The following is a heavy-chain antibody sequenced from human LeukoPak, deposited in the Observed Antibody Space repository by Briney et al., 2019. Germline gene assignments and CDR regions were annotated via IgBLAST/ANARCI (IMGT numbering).Heavy chain of an antibody. D-gene: IGHD6-19*01. J-gene: IGHJ4*02. CDR1: GGSISSYY. CDR2: IFYSGST. V-gene: IGHV4-59*05. CDR3: ARHSSGFVGFDC. Sequence: SETLSLTCTVSGGSISSYYWSWIRQPPGKGLEWIGSIFYSGSTYYNPSLKSRVTISVDTSKNQFSLKLSSVTAADTALYYCARHSSGFVGFDCWGQGTLVTVSS.